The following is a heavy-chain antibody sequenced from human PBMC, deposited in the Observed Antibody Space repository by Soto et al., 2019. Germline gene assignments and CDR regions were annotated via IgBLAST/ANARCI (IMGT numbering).Heavy chain of an antibody. D-gene: IGHD6-13*01. J-gene: IGHJ4*02. CDR1: SDSIGSYY. V-gene: IGHV4-59*01. CDR2: ISYSGST. CDR3: ARGTSWQLPFDY. Sequence: PSETLSLTCPVSSDSIGSYYWSWGRQPKGKRLEWIGYISYSGSTDYNPSLKSRVTISGDTSKNQFSLKVSSVTAADTAVYYCARGTSWQLPFDYWGQGTLVTVSS.